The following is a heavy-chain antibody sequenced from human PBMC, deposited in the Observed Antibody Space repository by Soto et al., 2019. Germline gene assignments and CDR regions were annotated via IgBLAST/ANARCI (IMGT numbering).Heavy chain of an antibody. Sequence: SETLSLTCTVSGGSISNYYWSWIRQPPGKGLEWIGYIYYTGTTNYNPSLKSRVTISVDTSKNQFSLKLSSVTAADTAVYYCARDPPSGSAYDWVLDYWGQGTLVTVSS. D-gene: IGHD5-12*01. CDR1: GGSISNYY. V-gene: IGHV4-59*01. CDR3: ARDPPSGSAYDWVLDY. J-gene: IGHJ4*02. CDR2: IYYTGTT.